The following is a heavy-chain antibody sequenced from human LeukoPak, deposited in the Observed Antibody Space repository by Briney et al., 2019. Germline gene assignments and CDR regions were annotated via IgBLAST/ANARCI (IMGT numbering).Heavy chain of an antibody. CDR2: IYYSGST. CDR3: ARHVASSWPYYFDY. CDR1: GGSISSSSYY. Sequence: SETLSLTCTVSGGSISSSSYYWGWIRQPPGKGLEWIGSIYYSGSTYYNPSLKSRVTISVDTSKNQFSLKLSSVTAADTAMYYCARHVASSWPYYFDYWGQGTLVTVSS. V-gene: IGHV4-39*01. J-gene: IGHJ4*02. D-gene: IGHD6-13*01.